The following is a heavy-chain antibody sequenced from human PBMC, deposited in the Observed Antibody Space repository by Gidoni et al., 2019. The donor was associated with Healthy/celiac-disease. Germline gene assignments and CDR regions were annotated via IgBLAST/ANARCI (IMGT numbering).Heavy chain of an antibody. Sequence: EVQLVESGGGLVQPGGSLRLSCAASGFTFSSYWMSWVRQAPGKGLEWVANIKQDGSEKYYVDSVKGRFTISRDNAKNSLYLQMNSLRAEDTAVYYCARGSGHYCSGGSCFLDYWGQGTLVTVSS. CDR3: ARGSGHYCSGGSCFLDY. CDR2: IKQDGSEK. D-gene: IGHD2-15*01. J-gene: IGHJ4*02. CDR1: GFTFSSYW. V-gene: IGHV3-7*01.